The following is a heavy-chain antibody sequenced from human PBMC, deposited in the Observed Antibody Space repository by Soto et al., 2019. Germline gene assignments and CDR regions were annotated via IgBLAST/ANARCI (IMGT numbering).Heavy chain of an antibody. D-gene: IGHD4-17*01. Sequence: ASVKVSCKASGYTFTSYYMHWVRQAPGQGLEWMGIINPSGGSTSYAQKFQGRVTMTRDTSTSTVYMELSSLRSEDTAVYYCAGAETTVVASKVGSWFDPWGQGTLVTVSS. CDR1: GYTFTSYY. J-gene: IGHJ5*02. CDR2: INPSGGST. V-gene: IGHV1-46*01. CDR3: AGAETTVVASKVGSWFDP.